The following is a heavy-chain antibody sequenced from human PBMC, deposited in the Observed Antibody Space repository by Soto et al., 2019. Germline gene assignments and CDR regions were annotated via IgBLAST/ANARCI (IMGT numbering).Heavy chain of an antibody. CDR1: GYTFTSYA. V-gene: IGHV1-3*05. CDR3: ARGDWWLFDY. CDR2: INAGNGNT. Sequence: QVQLVQSGAEEKKPGASVKVSCKASGYTFTSYAIHWVRQAPGQRLEWMGWINAGNGNTKDSQKFQGRVTITRDTSASTAYMELSSLKSEDTAVYYCARGDWWLFDYLGQGTLFTVSS. J-gene: IGHJ4*02. D-gene: IGHD2-8*02.